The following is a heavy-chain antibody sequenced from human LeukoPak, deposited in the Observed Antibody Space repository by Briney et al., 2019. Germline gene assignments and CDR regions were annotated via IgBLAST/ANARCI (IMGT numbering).Heavy chain of an antibody. J-gene: IGHJ1*01. CDR1: GYTFTSYG. CDR2: ISAYNGNT. CDR3: ASLWSGYIFQH. V-gene: IGHV1-18*01. Sequence: GASVKVSCKASGYTFTSYGISWVRQAPAQGLEWMGWISAYNGNTNYAQKLQGRVTMTTDTSTSTAYIELRSLRSDDTAVYYCASLWSGYIFQHWGQGTLVTVSS. D-gene: IGHD3-3*01.